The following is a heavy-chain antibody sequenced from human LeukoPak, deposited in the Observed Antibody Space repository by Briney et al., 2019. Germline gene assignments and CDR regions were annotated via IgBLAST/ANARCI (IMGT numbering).Heavy chain of an antibody. Sequence: ASVKVSCKPSGYSFTGHYLHWVRQAPGQGLEWMGWLNPNTCDTLYRQKCQGRVTMTRDTSTNPAYIELSSVMTADTAVNLCASIGRETTGYYRLDYWGQGTLVTVSS. V-gene: IGHV1-2*02. J-gene: IGHJ4*02. CDR2: LNPNTCDT. CDR1: GYSFTGHY. D-gene: IGHD3-9*01. CDR3: ASIGRETTGYYRLDY.